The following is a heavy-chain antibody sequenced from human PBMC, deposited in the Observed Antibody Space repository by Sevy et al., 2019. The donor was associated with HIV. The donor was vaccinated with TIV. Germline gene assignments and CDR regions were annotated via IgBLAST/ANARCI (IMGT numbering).Heavy chain of an antibody. D-gene: IGHD3-3*01. V-gene: IGHV3-11*01. Sequence: GGSLRLSCAASGFTFSDYYMSWIRQAPGKGLEWVSYISSSGRTIYYADSVKGRFTISRDNAKKSLYLQMNSLRAEDTAVYYCARAYDFWSGYSDAFDIWGQGTMVTVSS. CDR2: ISSSGRTI. CDR1: GFTFSDYY. J-gene: IGHJ3*02. CDR3: ARAYDFWSGYSDAFDI.